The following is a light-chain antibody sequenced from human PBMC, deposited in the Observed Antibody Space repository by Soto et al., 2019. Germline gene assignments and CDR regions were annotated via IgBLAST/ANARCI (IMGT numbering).Light chain of an antibody. Sequence: QLVLTQPASVSESPGQSITISCTGSSSDVAAHNFVSWYQHHPDKAPKLIIYDVTNRPSGVSNRFSGSKSGTTASLTISGLQAEDEADYYCSSYTTSNTVVFGGGTQLTVL. CDR3: SSYTTSNTVV. CDR1: SSDVAAHNF. CDR2: DVT. V-gene: IGLV2-14*03. J-gene: IGLJ2*01.